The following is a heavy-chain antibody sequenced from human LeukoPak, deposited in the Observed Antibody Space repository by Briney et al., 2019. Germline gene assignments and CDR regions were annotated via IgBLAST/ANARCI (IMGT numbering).Heavy chain of an antibody. CDR1: RGSLSSYY. Sequence: SETLSLTCTVSRGSLSSYYWSWIRQPAGKGLEWIGRIYTSGSTNYNPSLKSRVTMSVDTSKNQFSLKLSSVTAADTAVYYFAGDYYYDSSGYRDYWGQGTLVTVSS. CDR3: AGDYYYDSSGYRDY. V-gene: IGHV4-4*07. CDR2: IYTSGST. D-gene: IGHD3-22*01. J-gene: IGHJ4*02.